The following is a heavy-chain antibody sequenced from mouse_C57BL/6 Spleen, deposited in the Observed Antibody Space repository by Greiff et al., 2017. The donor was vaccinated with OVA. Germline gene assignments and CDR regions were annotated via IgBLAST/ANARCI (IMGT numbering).Heavy chain of an antibody. Sequence: EVKVVESGGGLVQPGGSLKLSCAASGFTFSDYYMYWVRQTPEKRLEWVAYISNGGGSTYYPDTVKGRFTISRDNAKNTLYLQMSRLKSEDTAMYYCARHHWEGDYWGQGTTLTVSS. CDR2: ISNGGGST. J-gene: IGHJ2*01. CDR1: GFTFSDYY. CDR3: ARHHWEGDY. V-gene: IGHV5-12*01. D-gene: IGHD4-1*01.